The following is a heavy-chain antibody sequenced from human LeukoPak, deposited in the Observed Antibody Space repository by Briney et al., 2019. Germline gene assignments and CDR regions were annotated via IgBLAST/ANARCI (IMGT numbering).Heavy chain of an antibody. CDR1: GNYW. D-gene: IGHD2-2*01. J-gene: IGHJ6*02. CDR3: AKGGDVAVVPAAGPYYAMDV. Sequence: GGSLRLSCAASGNYWMHWVRQAPGKGLVWVSHINSDGSWTSYADSVKGRFTISKDNAKNTVFLQMNSLSADDTATYYCAKGGDVAVVPAAGPYYAMDVWGQGTTVTVSS. CDR2: INSDGSWT. V-gene: IGHV3-74*01.